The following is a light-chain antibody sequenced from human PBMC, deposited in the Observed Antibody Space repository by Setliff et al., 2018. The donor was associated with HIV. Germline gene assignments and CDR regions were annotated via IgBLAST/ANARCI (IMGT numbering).Light chain of an antibody. V-gene: IGLV2-14*03. CDR3: SSSTTTSANYV. CDR2: DVN. CDR1: NSDIGAYNY. Sequence: QSALTQPASVSGSPGQSITISCSGTNSDIGAYNYVSWYQQHPGTAPKLMIYDVNNRPSGVSYRFSGSKSGNMASLTISGLQTEDETDYYCSSSTTTSANYVFGTGTKVTVL. J-gene: IGLJ1*01.